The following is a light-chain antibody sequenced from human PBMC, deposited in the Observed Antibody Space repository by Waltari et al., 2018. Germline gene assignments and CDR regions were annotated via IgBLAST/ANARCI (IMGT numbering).Light chain of an antibody. J-gene: IGLJ2*01. CDR2: NKN. Sequence: YQQKPGQAPVLVIYNKNNRPSGIPDRFAGSGSGNTASLIIIGAQAEDEADYYCSSRDSSASHVLFGGGTKLTVL. V-gene: IGLV3-19*01. CDR3: SSRDSSASHVL.